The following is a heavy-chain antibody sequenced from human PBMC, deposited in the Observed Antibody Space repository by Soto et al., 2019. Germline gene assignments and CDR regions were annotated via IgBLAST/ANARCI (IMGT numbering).Heavy chain of an antibody. J-gene: IGHJ4*02. Sequence: QVQLQESGPGLVKPSETLSLTCSVSGGYMSNYYWSWIRQSPGKGLEWIGNINHSGSANYNPSLKSRVTISVGMSNNQFSLELSSVTAADTAVYYCARANNDFLASYSVGWYYFDYWGQGTLVTVSS. CDR3: ARANNDFLASYSVGWYYFDY. CDR1: GGYMSNYY. CDR2: INHSGSA. V-gene: IGHV4-59*01. D-gene: IGHD3-9*01.